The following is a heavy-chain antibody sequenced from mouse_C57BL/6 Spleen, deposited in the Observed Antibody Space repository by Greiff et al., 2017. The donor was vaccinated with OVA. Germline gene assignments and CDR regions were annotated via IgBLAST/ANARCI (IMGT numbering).Heavy chain of an antibody. D-gene: IGHD1-1*01. V-gene: IGHV5-4*01. CDR1: GFTFSSYA. CDR3: ARDKRTTGSYFDV. CDR2: ISDGGSYT. J-gene: IGHJ1*03. Sequence: EVQLVESGGGLVKPGGSLKLSCAASGFTFSSYAMSWVRQTPEKRLEWVATISDGGSYTYYPDNVKGRFTISRDNAKNNLYLQMSHLKSEDTAMYYCARDKRTTGSYFDVWGTGTTVTVSS.